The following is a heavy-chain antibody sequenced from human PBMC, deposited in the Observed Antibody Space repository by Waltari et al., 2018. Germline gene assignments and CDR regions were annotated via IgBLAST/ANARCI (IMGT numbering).Heavy chain of an antibody. CDR2: IIPTVGRA. CDR1: ADIFARHP. V-gene: IGHV1-69*08. J-gene: IGHJ4*01. Sequence: QVQLVQSGAEVKKPGSSVKVSCKASADIFARHPITWVRQAPGQGLEWMGRIIPTVGRANYAQQLKGRLTIIADKSTSAVFMELSNLRSEDTAVYYCATVDEMVRGYLESWGQGTLVTVSS. CDR3: ATVDEMVRGYLES. D-gene: IGHD3-10*01.